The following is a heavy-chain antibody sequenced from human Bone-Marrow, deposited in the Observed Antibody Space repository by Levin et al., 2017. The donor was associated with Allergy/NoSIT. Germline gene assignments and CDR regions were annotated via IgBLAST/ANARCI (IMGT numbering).Heavy chain of an antibody. CDR1: GGSISSYY. Sequence: SETLSLTCTVSGGSISSYYWSWIRQPPGKGLEWIGYIYYSGSTNYNPSLKSRVTISVDTSKNQFSLKLSSVTAADTAVYYCARERENSGYDLDDYYYYYMDVWGKGTTVTVSS. D-gene: IGHD5-12*01. V-gene: IGHV4-59*01. CDR3: ARERENSGYDLDDYYYYYMDV. CDR2: IYYSGST. J-gene: IGHJ6*03.